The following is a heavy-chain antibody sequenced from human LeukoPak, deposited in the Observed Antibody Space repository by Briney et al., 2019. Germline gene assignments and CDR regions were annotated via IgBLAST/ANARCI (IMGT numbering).Heavy chain of an antibody. D-gene: IGHD3-10*01. CDR3: ATDRRFGEYYFGY. Sequence: GGSLRLSCAASGFTFSNAWMTWVRQAPGKGLEWVGRIKDNTAGGTTDYAAPVKGRFTISRDDSKNTLYLQMNSLKTEDTAVYYCATDRRFGEYYFGYWGQGTLVTVSS. V-gene: IGHV3-15*01. CDR1: GFTFSNAW. J-gene: IGHJ4*02. CDR2: IKDNTAGGTT.